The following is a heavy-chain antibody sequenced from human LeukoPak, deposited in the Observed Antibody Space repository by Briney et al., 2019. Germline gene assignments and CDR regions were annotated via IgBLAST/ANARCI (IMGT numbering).Heavy chain of an antibody. Sequence: PGRSLRLSCAASGFTFSSYGMHWVRQAPGKGLEWVAVIWYDGSNKYYADSVKGRFTISRDNSKNTLYLQTNSLRAEDTAVYYCAKSDILYDSSGYFGYWGQGTLVTVSS. D-gene: IGHD3-22*01. CDR3: AKSDILYDSSGYFGY. J-gene: IGHJ4*02. CDR1: GFTFSSYG. CDR2: IWYDGSNK. V-gene: IGHV3-33*06.